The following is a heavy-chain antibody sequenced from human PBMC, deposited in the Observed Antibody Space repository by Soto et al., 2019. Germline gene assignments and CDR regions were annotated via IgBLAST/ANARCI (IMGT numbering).Heavy chain of an antibody. J-gene: IGHJ4*02. CDR3: ARLVYDTRLNYMYFDX. Sequence: SETLSLTCAVSGVSLTSGNWWTWVRQSPQRGLEYIGEIFHDGTANYYPSFERRVAISVDTSSNQFSLKLTSVTAADTAVYFCARLVYDTRLNYMYFDXWGPGTLVTVSX. CDR1: GVSLTSGNW. V-gene: IGHV4-4*02. D-gene: IGHD3-10*01. CDR2: IFHDGTA.